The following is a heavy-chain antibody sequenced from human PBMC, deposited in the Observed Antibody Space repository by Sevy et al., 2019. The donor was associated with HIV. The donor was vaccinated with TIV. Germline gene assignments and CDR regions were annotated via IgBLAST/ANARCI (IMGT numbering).Heavy chain of an antibody. D-gene: IGHD2-21*02. Sequence: GGSLRLSCAASGFTFSSYAMSWVRQAPGKGLEWVSAISGSGGSTYYADSVKGRFTISRDNSKNTLYLQMNSQRAEDTAVYYCAKDRHIVVVTAIQGDAFDIWGQGTMVTVSS. V-gene: IGHV3-23*01. CDR1: GFTFSSYA. J-gene: IGHJ3*02. CDR3: AKDRHIVVVTAIQGDAFDI. CDR2: ISGSGGST.